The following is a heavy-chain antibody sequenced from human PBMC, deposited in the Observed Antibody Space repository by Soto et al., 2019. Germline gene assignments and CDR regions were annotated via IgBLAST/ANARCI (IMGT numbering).Heavy chain of an antibody. D-gene: IGHD2-21*01. CDR1: GFSISSNY. CDR2: TFSGGNT. V-gene: IGHV3-53*02. J-gene: IGHJ6*02. Sequence: ELQLVETGGGLIQTGGSLRLSCAASGFSISSNYIAWVRQPPGKGLEWVSTTFSGGNTEYADSVKGRCSISRDNYKNTLYLQMDNLRVEDTAVCYCARKPPSAIQGWAFGMDVWGQGTTVSVSS. CDR3: ARKPPSAIQGWAFGMDV.